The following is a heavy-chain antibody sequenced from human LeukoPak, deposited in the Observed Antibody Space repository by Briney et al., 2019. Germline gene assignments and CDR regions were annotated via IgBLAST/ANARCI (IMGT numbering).Heavy chain of an antibody. J-gene: IGHJ4*02. V-gene: IGHV1-2*02. CDR1: GYTFTGYY. D-gene: IGHD2-2*02. CDR3: ARLREGLYHFDS. CDR2: INPDSGGT. Sequence: ASVKVSCKAFGYTFTGYYIQWMRQAPGQGLEWMGWINPDSGGTKYAQSLQGRVTMTRDTSINTAYMELSRLASDDTAVYYCARLREGLYHFDSWGQGTLVTVSS.